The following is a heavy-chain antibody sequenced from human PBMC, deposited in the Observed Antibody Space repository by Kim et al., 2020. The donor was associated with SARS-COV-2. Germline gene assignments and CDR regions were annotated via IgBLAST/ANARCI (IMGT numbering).Heavy chain of an antibody. J-gene: IGHJ5*02. Sequence: GGSLRLSCAASGFTFSSYSMNWVRQAPGKGLEWVSYISSSSSTIYYADSVKGRFTISRDNAKNSLYLQMNSLRAEDTAVYYCARDYTSSGGSYRDPPGWFDPWGQGTLVTVSS. D-gene: IGHD3-16*02. CDR2: ISSSSSTI. CDR3: ARDYTSSGGSYRDPPGWFDP. V-gene: IGHV3-48*04. CDR1: GFTFSSYS.